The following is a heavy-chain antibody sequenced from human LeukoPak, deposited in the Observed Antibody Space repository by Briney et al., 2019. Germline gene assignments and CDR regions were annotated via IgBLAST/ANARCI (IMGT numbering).Heavy chain of an antibody. CDR3: ARCGGGSCYSNFDY. CDR2: ISAYNGNT. Sequence: ASVKVSCKVSGYTLTELSMHWVRQAPGQGLEWMGWISAYNGNTNYAQKLQGRVTMTTDTSTSTAYMELRSLRSDDTAVYYCARCGGGSCYSNFDYWGQGTLVTVSS. J-gene: IGHJ4*02. V-gene: IGHV1-18*01. D-gene: IGHD2-15*01. CDR1: GYTLTELS.